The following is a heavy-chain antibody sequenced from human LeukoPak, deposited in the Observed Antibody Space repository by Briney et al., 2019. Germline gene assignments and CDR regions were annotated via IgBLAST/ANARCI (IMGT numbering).Heavy chain of an antibody. CDR1: SGSISSSSYY. J-gene: IGHJ5*02. Sequence: PSETLSLTCTVSSGSISSSSYYWGWIRQPPGKGLEWIGSIYYSGSAYYNPSLKSRVTISVDTSKNQFSLKLSSVTAADTAVYYCARQALLFGRTGWFDPWGQGTLVTVSS. CDR2: IYYSGSA. V-gene: IGHV4-39*01. D-gene: IGHD3-10*01. CDR3: ARQALLFGRTGWFDP.